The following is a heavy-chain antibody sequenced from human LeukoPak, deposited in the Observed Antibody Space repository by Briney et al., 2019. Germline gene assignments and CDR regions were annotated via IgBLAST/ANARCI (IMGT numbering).Heavy chain of an antibody. CDR3: AKVPSTNGDFDY. Sequence: SQTLSLTCAISGDSVSSNSVAWNWIRQPPSRGLEWLGRTYYRSKWYLDYAVSVKSRITINPDTSKNQFSLQLNSVTPEDTAVYYCAKVPSTNGDFDYWGQGTLVTVSS. J-gene: IGHJ4*02. V-gene: IGHV6-1*01. CDR1: GDSVSSNSVA. D-gene: IGHD2-8*01. CDR2: TYYRSKWYL.